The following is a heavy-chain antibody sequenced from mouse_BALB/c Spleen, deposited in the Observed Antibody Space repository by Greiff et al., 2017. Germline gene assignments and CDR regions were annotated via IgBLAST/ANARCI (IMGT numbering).Heavy chain of an antibody. J-gene: IGHJ3*01. CDR2: INPYNDGT. CDR1: GYTFTSYV. V-gene: IGHV1-14*01. CDR3: ATKQFAY. Sequence: VHVKQSGPELVKPGASVKMSCKASGYTFTSYVMHWVKQKPGQGLEWIGYINPYNDGTKYNEKFKGKATLTSDKSSSTAYMELSSLTSEDSAVYYCATKQFAYWGQGTLVTVSA.